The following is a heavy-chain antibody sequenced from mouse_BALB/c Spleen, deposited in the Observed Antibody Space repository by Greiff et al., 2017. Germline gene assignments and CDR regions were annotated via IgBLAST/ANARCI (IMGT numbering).Heavy chain of an antibody. CDR3: ARGYYGSSWYFDV. CDR2: IWAGGST. D-gene: IGHD1-1*01. J-gene: IGHJ1*01. Sequence: QVQLKQSGPGLVAPSQSLSITCTVSGFSLTSYGVHWVRQPPGKGLEWLGVIWAGGSTNYNSALMSRLSISKDNSKSQVFLKMNSLQTDDTAMYYCARGYYGSSWYFDVWGAGTTVTVSS. V-gene: IGHV2-9*02. CDR1: GFSLTSYG.